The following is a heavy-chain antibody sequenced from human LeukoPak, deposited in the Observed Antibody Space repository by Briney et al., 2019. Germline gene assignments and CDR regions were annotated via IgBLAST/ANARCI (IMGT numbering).Heavy chain of an antibody. J-gene: IGHJ6*03. CDR1: GGSISSYY. Sequence: PSETLSLTCTVSGGSISSYYWSWIRQPPGKGLEWIGYIYYSGSTNYNPSLKSRVTISVDTSKNQFSLKLSSETAADTAVYYCARTVSGYMDVWGKGTTVTVSS. D-gene: IGHD2-8*01. V-gene: IGHV4-59*01. CDR2: IYYSGST. CDR3: ARTVSGYMDV.